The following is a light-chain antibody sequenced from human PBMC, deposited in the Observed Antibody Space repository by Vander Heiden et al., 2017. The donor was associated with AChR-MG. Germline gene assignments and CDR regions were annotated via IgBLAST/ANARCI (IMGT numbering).Light chain of an antibody. CDR3: LLYFGGSRVV. J-gene: IGLJ2*01. Sequence: QTVVTQEPSLTVSPGGTVTLTCASTTGAVTSSYYPTWFQQKARQAPTVLIDDINKKFAWTPARFSGSLLGGKAALTLSGVQPEDEAAYYCLLYFGGSRVVFGGGTKLTVL. CDR2: DIN. CDR1: TGAVTSSYY. V-gene: IGLV7-43*01.